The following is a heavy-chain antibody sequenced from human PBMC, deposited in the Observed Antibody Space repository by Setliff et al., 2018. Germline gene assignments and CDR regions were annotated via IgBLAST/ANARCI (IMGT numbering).Heavy chain of an antibody. D-gene: IGHD3-10*01. CDR1: GYTFTSYG. CDR2: ISAYNGNT. V-gene: IGHV1-18*01. CDR3: ARNEGGRSWRITMVRGVPDSWFDP. J-gene: IGHJ5*02. Sequence: ASVKVSCKASGYTFTSYGISWVRQAPGRGLEWMGWISAYNGNTNYAQKLQGRVTMTTDTSTSTAYMELRSLRSDDTAVYYCARNEGGRSWRITMVRGVPDSWFDPWGQGTLVTVSS.